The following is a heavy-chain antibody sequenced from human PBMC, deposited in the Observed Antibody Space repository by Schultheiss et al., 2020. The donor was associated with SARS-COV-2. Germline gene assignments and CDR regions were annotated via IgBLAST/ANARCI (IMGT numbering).Heavy chain of an antibody. D-gene: IGHD5-12*01. CDR2: IIPIFGTA. CDR3: ARAMVAMDEFPLLDY. J-gene: IGHJ4*02. CDR1: GGTFSSYA. Sequence: SVKVSCKASGGTFSSYAISWVRQAPGQGLEWMGGIIPIFGTANYAQKFQGRVTITADESTSTAYMELSRLRSDDTAVYYCARAMVAMDEFPLLDYWGQGTLVTVSS. V-gene: IGHV1-69*13.